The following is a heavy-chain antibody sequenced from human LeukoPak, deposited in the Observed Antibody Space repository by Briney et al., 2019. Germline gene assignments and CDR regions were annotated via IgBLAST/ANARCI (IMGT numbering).Heavy chain of an antibody. CDR1: GGSISSSSYY. J-gene: IGHJ4*02. CDR2: IYYSGST. D-gene: IGHD2-15*01. Sequence: KPSETLSLTCTVSGGSISSSSYYWGWIRQPPGKGLEWIGSIYYSGSTYYNPSLKSRVTISVDTSKNQFSLKLSSVTAADTAVYYCARHHRSGGSCYPDYWGQGTLVTVSS. CDR3: ARHHRSGGSCYPDY. V-gene: IGHV4-39*01.